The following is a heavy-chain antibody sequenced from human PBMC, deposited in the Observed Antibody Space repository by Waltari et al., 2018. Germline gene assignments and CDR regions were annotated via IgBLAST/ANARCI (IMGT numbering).Heavy chain of an antibody. CDR1: GDSVSSAFL. D-gene: IGHD2-15*01. J-gene: IGHJ5*02. CDR3: ARDRGRGLYLDT. CDR2: VHGSGRT. Sequence: QLQLQESGPGLVKPSGTLSLNCAVSGDSVSSAFLWNGVRQSPQKGLEWIGQVHGSGRTNYNPSFASRVTVSLDTSKNLFSLKMTSATAADTAVYYCARDRGRGLYLDTWGPGTLVTVSP. V-gene: IGHV4-4*02.